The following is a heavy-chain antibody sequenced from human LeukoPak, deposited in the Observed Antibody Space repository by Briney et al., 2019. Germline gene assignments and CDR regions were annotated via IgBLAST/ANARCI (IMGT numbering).Heavy chain of an antibody. V-gene: IGHV4-34*01. CDR2: INHSGST. Sequence: SETLSLTCAVYGGSFSGYYWSWIRQPPGKGLEWIGEINHSGSTNYNPSLKSRVTISVDTSKNQFSLKLSSVTAADTAVYYCARGKAHSGSSRGWFDPWGQGTLVTVSS. J-gene: IGHJ5*02. CDR1: GGSFSGYY. CDR3: ARGKAHSGSSRGWFDP. D-gene: IGHD1-26*01.